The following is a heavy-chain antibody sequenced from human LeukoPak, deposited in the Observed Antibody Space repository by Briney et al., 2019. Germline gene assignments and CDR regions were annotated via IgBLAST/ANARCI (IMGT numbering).Heavy chain of an antibody. CDR3: ARVTRGYSYGVDY. D-gene: IGHD5-18*01. V-gene: IGHV3-48*03. J-gene: IGHJ4*02. CDR1: GFTFSSYE. Sequence: QTGGSLRLSCAASGFTFSSYEMNWVRQAPGKGLEWVSYISSSGSTIYYADSVKGRFTISRDNAKNSLYLQMNSLRAEDTAVYYCARVTRGYSYGVDYWGQETLVTVSS. CDR2: ISSSGSTI.